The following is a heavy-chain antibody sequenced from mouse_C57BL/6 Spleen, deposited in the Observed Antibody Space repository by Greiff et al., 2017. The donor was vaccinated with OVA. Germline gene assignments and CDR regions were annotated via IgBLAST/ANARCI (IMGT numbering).Heavy chain of an antibody. CDR3: ARNGAYDYGSSYDYYAMDY. J-gene: IGHJ4*01. D-gene: IGHD1-1*01. CDR1: GYAFTNYL. Sequence: QVQLQQSGAELVRPGTSVKVSCKASGYAFTNYLIEWVKQRPGQGLEWIGVINPGSGGTNYNEKFKGKATLTADKSSSTAYMQLSSLTSEDSAVYFCARNGAYDYGSSYDYYAMDYWGQGTSVTVSS. V-gene: IGHV1-54*01. CDR2: INPGSGGT.